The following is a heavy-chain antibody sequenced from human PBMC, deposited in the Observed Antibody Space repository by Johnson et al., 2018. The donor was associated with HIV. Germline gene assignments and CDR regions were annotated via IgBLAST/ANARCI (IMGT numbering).Heavy chain of an antibody. J-gene: IGHJ3*02. Sequence: EVQLVESGGGLVQPGGSLRLSCAASGFTFSSYAMHWVRQAPGKGLEYVSAISSNVGSTYYANSVKGRFTISRDNSKNTLYLQMGSLRAEDMAVYYCARGITGNRGDAFDIWGQGTMVTVSS. V-gene: IGHV3-64*01. D-gene: IGHD1-20*01. CDR1: GFTFSSYA. CDR3: ARGITGNRGDAFDI. CDR2: ISSNVGST.